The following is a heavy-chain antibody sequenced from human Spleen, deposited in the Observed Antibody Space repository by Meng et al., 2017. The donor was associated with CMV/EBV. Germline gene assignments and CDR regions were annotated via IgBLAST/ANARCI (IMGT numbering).Heavy chain of an antibody. CDR2: ISGSGNTI. J-gene: IGHJ3*02. CDR1: GFTVGDYY. CDR3: ARDVPYDESGYYGAFDI. D-gene: IGHD3-22*01. Sequence: GESLKISCAASGFTVGDYYMSWIRRAPGKGLEWVSDISGSGNTIYYADSVKGRFTISRDNAKNSLYLQMNSLRAEDTAVYYCARDVPYDESGYYGAFDIWGQGTLVTVSS. V-gene: IGHV3-11*01.